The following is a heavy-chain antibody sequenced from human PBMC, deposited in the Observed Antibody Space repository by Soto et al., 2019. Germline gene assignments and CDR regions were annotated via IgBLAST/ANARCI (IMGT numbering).Heavy chain of an antibody. CDR1: GFTFSSYG. CDR3: AKDLVEVEWLSLHYYYYGMDV. J-gene: IGHJ6*02. D-gene: IGHD3-3*01. CDR2: ISYDGSNK. V-gene: IGHV3-30*18. Sequence: PGGSLRLSCAASGFTFSSYGMHWVRQAPGKGLEWVAVISYDGSNKYYADSVKGRFTISRDNSKNTLFLQMNSLRAEDTAVYYCAKDLVEVEWLSLHYYYYGMDVWVQGTTVTVSS.